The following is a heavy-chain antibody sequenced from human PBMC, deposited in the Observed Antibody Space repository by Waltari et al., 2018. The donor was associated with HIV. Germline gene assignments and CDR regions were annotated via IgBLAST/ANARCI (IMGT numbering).Heavy chain of an antibody. CDR3: AKVDTHGYLPYN. CDR1: AFPFSGHT. CDR2: ISSSGTYI. D-gene: IGHD5-12*01. V-gene: IGHV3-21*01. Sequence: EVQLVESGGGLVKPGGSLRLSCAASAFPFSGHTMNWVRQAPGKGLEWVSSISSSGTYIYYVDSVQGRFTISRDNAKNSLYLQMNSLRVEDTAIYYCAKVDTHGYLPYNWGQGTLVTVSS. J-gene: IGHJ4*02.